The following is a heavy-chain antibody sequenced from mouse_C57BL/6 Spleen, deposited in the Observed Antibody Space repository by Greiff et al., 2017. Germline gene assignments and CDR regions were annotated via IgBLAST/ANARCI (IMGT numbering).Heavy chain of an antibody. CDR2: IDPSDSET. Sequence: VQLQQPGAELVRPGSSVKLSCKASGYTFTSYWMHWVKQRPIQGLEWIGNIDPSDSETHYNQKFKDKATLTVDKSSSTAYMQLSSLTSEDSAVYYCARGDGNHYAMDYWGQGTSVTVSS. D-gene: IGHD2-1*01. V-gene: IGHV1-52*01. CDR3: ARGDGNHYAMDY. CDR1: GYTFTSYW. J-gene: IGHJ4*01.